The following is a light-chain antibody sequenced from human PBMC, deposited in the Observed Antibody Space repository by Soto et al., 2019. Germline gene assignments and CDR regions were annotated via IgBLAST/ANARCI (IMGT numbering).Light chain of an antibody. CDR3: MQGRHWPPK. J-gene: IGKJ1*01. V-gene: IGKV2-30*01. CDR1: QSLVYSDGNTY. Sequence: VVMTQSPLSLPVTLGQPASISCRSSQSLVYSDGNTYLSWFQQRPGQSPRRLIYEVSNRDSGVPDRFSGSGSGTDFTLKISRVEAEDVGVYYCMQGRHWPPKFGQGTKVDIK. CDR2: EVS.